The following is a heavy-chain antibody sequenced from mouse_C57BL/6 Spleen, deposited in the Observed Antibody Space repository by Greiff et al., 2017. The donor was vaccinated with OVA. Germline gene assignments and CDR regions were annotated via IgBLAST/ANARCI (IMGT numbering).Heavy chain of an antibody. D-gene: IGHD2-3*01. J-gene: IGHJ2*01. CDR2: INPNNGGT. V-gene: IGHV1-18*01. CDR3: ARADDGYKEGGYFDY. CDR1: GYTFTDYN. Sequence: EVKLQQSGPELVKPGASVKIPCKASGYTFTDYNMDWVKQSHGKSLEWIGDINPNNGGTIYNQKFKGKATLTVDKSSSTDYMERSSLTYEDTAVYYCARADDGYKEGGYFDYWGQGTTRTVSS.